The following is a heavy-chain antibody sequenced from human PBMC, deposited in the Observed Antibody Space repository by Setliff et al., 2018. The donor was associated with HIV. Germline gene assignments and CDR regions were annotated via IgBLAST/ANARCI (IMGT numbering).Heavy chain of an antibody. D-gene: IGHD3-22*01. CDR1: GGSISSYY. CDR2: IYYSGST. CDR3: ARTTDSSGYYLISSYYYYYYMDV. J-gene: IGHJ6*03. V-gene: IGHV4-59*01. Sequence: SETLSLTCTVSGGSISSYYWSWIRQPPGKGLEWIGYIYYSGSTNYNPSLKSRVTISVDTSKNQFSLKLSSVTAADTAVYYCARTTDSSGYYLISSYYYYYYMDVWGKGTTGTVSS.